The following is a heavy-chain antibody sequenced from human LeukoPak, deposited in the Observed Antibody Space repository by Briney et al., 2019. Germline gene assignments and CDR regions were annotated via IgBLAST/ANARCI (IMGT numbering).Heavy chain of an antibody. D-gene: IGHD2-15*01. CDR1: GLSFSSYS. Sequence: PGRSLRLSCAASGLSFSSYSMNWVRQAPGKGLEWVSYISSSSTTIYYADTVKGRFTISRENAKKSLYLHMNILRAADTALYYCARDRCSGGRCYSLSVGHMDVWGKGTTVTVSS. J-gene: IGHJ6*03. CDR3: ARDRCSGGRCYSLSVGHMDV. V-gene: IGHV3-48*01. CDR2: ISSSSTTI.